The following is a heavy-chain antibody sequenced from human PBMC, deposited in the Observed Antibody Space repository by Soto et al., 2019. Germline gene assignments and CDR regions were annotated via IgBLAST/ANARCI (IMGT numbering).Heavy chain of an antibody. J-gene: IGHJ6*02. D-gene: IGHD2-21*02. CDR2: VYYDAT. V-gene: IGHV4-61*08. CDR3: ARDLWGYCGTDCYPLDV. CDR1: GGSISSGGYY. Sequence: SETLSLTCTVSGGSISSGGYYWSWIRQPPGKGLEWIGYVYYDATQYNPSLNSRVTISVDTSKNQFSLKLNSVTAADTAVYYCARDLWGYCGTDCYPLDVWGQGTTVTVSS.